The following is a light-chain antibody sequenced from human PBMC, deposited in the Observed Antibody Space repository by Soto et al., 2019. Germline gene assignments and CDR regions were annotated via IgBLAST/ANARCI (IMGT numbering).Light chain of an antibody. J-gene: IGLJ1*01. V-gene: IGLV2-14*01. Sequence: QSALTQPASVSGSPGQSITISCTGTSSDVGDYNYVSWYQHHPGKAPKLIIYEVSNRPSGVSNRFSGSKSGSTASLTISGLQAEDEADYHCTSYTRDTALVFGTGTKLTVL. CDR2: EVS. CDR1: SSDVGDYNY. CDR3: TSYTRDTALV.